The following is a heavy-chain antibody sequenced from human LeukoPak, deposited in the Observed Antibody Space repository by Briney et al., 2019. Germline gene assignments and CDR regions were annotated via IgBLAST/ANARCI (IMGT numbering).Heavy chain of an antibody. CDR2: ISFDGTEK. V-gene: IGHV3-30*03. Sequence: GGSLRLSCAASEFIFSSYAMHWVRQAPGKGLEWVAVISFDGTEKFLADSVKGRFTISRDNSNNYLYLQMNGLRPEDTAVYHCARELAPYSIAEYFQQWGQGTLVTVS. CDR3: ARELAPYSIAEYFQQ. CDR1: EFIFSSYA. D-gene: IGHD4-11*01. J-gene: IGHJ1*01.